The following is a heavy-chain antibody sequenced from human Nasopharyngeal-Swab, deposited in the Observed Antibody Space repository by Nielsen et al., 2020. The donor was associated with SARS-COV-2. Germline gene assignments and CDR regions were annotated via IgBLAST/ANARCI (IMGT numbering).Heavy chain of an antibody. Sequence: GESLKISCAASGFTFSSYGMHWVRQAPGKGLEWVAVIWYDGSNKYYADSVKGRFTISRDNSKNTLYLQMNSLRAEDTAVYYCARDLSLVAGDDYWGQGTLVTVSS. J-gene: IGHJ4*02. V-gene: IGHV3-33*01. CDR2: IWYDGSNK. CDR1: GFTFSSYG. D-gene: IGHD6-19*01. CDR3: ARDLSLVAGDDY.